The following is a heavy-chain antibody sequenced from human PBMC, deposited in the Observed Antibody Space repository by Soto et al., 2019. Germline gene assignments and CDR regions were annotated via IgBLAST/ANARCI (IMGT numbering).Heavy chain of an antibody. CDR1: GGTFSNYG. CDR3: ARGGSDYEGSGYYQGHV. D-gene: IGHD3-22*01. Sequence: QVQLVQSGAGVKKPGSSVKVSCKSSGGTFSNYGFSWVRQAPGQGLECMGVIVAIFGAEHPQKFQGRVTITADESTNTVLMELRGLRSEDTAVYYCARGGSDYEGSGYYQGHVWGQGTTVTVSS. CDR2: IVAIFGA. J-gene: IGHJ6*02. V-gene: IGHV1-69*12.